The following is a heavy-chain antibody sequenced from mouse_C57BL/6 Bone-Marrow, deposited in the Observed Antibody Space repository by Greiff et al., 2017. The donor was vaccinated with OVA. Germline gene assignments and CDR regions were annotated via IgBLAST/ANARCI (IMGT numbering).Heavy chain of an antibody. CDR3: ARENSNYGFAY. Sequence: EVQVVESGGGLVKPGGSLKLSCAASGFTFSSYAMSWVRQTPEKRLEWVATISDGGSYTYYPDNVKGRFTISRDNAKNNLYLQMSHLKSEDTAMYYCARENSNYGFAYWGQGTLVTVSA. CDR1: GFTFSSYA. J-gene: IGHJ3*01. V-gene: IGHV5-4*01. D-gene: IGHD2-5*01. CDR2: ISDGGSYT.